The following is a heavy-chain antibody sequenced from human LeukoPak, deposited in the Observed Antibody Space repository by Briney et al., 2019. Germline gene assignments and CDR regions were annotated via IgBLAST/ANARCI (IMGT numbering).Heavy chain of an antibody. V-gene: IGHV4-59*01. Sequence: SETLSLTCTVSGGSISSYYWSWLRQPPGKGLEWIGYIYYSGSTNNNPSLKSRVTISVDTSKNQFSLKLSSVTAADTAVYSCARGGARGFDYWGQGTLVTVSS. CDR1: GGSISSYY. J-gene: IGHJ4*02. D-gene: IGHD3-10*01. CDR2: IYYSGST. CDR3: ARGGARGFDY.